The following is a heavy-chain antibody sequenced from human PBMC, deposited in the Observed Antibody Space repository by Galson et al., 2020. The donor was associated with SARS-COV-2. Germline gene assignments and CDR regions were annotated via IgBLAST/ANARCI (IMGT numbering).Heavy chain of an antibody. D-gene: IGHD2-15*01. CDR3: ARGAEERRIIVVVPYSCSYMDV. V-gene: IGHV4-34*01. J-gene: IGHJ6*03. CDR1: GGSFRNYY. CDR2: INHRGST. Sequence: SETLSLTCAVYGGSFRNYYWTWIRQSPEKGLEWLGEINHRGSTNYNPSLKSRVAMSVDASKNQFSLSLSSVTATDTAVYYCARGAEERRIIVVVPYSCSYMDVWGSGTTVTVSS.